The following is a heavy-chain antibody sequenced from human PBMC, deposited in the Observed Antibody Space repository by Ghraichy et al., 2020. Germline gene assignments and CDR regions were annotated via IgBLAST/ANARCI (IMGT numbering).Heavy chain of an antibody. D-gene: IGHD1-14*01. CDR2: ISYDGSNK. CDR1: GFTFSSYA. CDR3: ARDRSNHQFYGMDV. Sequence: LSLTCAASGFTFSSYAMHWVRQAPGKGLEWVAVISYDGSNKYYADSVKGRFTISRDNSKNTLYLQMNSLRAEDTAVYYCARDRSNHQFYGMDVWGQGTTVTVSS. J-gene: IGHJ6*02. V-gene: IGHV3-30-3*01.